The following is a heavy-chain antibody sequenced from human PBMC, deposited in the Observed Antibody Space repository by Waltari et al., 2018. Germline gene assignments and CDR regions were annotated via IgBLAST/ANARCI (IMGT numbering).Heavy chain of an antibody. CDR2: ISGSGGVT. D-gene: IGHD7-27*01. CDR3: AKDRYSTGDRGYFDH. Sequence: EAQLLESGGGLVQPGGSLRLSREAPGFSFHTYRMSWVRQAPGRGREWVSSISGSGGVTYYADSGRGRFTISRDNSKQTVYLQMNSLRAEDTAVYYCAKDRYSTGDRGYFDHWGQGSLVTVSS. J-gene: IGHJ4*02. CDR1: GFSFHTYR. V-gene: IGHV3-23*01.